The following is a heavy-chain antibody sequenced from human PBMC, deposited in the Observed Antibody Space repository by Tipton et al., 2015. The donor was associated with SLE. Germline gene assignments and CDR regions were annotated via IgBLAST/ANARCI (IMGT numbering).Heavy chain of an antibody. D-gene: IGHD2-2*01. CDR1: GFTFSSYW. CDR3: VKDTGRITAAITGVA. CDR2: IKQDGSEK. V-gene: IGHV3-7*03. J-gene: IGHJ4*02. Sequence: SLRLSCAASGFTFSSYWMSWVRQAPGKGLEWVANIKQDGSEKYYVDSVKGRFTISRDNAKNTLYLQMNSLRAEDTAVYYCVKDTGRITAAITGVAWGQGTLVTVSS.